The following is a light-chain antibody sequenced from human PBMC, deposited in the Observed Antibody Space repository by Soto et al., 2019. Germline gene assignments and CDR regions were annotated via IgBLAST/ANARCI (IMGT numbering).Light chain of an antibody. CDR3: HLSYSTPWT. CDR1: HSISSY. CDR2: SAS. V-gene: IGKV1-39*01. Sequence: DIQITQSPSSLSAPLGDRVTITCLARHSISSYLNWYHQKPGKAPKLLIYSASTLQIGVPSRFSGSGSRPHFPLTISRSPAEDLATYYFHLSYSTPWTLRQEPKMDI. J-gene: IGKJ1*01.